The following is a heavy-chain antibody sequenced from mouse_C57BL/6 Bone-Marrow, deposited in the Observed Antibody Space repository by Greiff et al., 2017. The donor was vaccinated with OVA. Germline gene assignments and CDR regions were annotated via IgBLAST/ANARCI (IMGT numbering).Heavy chain of an antibody. CDR1: GFTFSNYW. J-gene: IGHJ1*03. CDR2: IRVKSDNYAT. D-gene: IGHD1-1*01. CDR3: TECSSYYWYFDD. Sequence: DVHLVESGGGLVQPGGSMKLSCVASGFTFSNYWMNWVRQSPEKGLEWVAQIRVKSDNYATHYAESVKGRFTISRDDSKSRVYLQMNNLRAEDTGIYYCTECSSYYWYFDDWGTGTTVTVSS. V-gene: IGHV6-3*01.